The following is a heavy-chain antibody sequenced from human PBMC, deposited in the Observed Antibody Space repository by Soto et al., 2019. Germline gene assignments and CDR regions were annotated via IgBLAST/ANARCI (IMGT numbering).Heavy chain of an antibody. Sequence: GGSLRLSCAASGFTFSDYYMSWIRQAPGKGLEWVSYISSSGSTIYYADSVKGRFTISRDNAKNSLYLQMNSLRAEDTAVYYCARGCSGGSCYLIYDAFDFWGQGTMVTVSS. V-gene: IGHV3-11*01. CDR2: ISSSGSTI. CDR1: GFTFSDYY. CDR3: ARGCSGGSCYLIYDAFDF. J-gene: IGHJ3*01. D-gene: IGHD2-15*01.